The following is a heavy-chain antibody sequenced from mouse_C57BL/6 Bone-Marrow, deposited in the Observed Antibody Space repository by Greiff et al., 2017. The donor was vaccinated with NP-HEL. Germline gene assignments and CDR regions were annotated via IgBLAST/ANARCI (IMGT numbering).Heavy chain of an antibody. V-gene: IGHV5-4*03. CDR3: ARAFWTWFAY. CDR1: GFTFSSYA. Sequence: EVKLVESGGGLVKPGGSLKLSCAASGFTFSSYAMSWVRQTPEKRLEWVATISDGGSYTYYPANVKGRFTISRDNAKNNLYLQMSHLKSEDTAMYYCARAFWTWFAYWGQGTLVTVSA. J-gene: IGHJ3*01. CDR2: ISDGGSYT.